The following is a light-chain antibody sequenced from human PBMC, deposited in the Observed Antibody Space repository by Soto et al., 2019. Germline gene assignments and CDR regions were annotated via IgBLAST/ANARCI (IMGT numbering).Light chain of an antibody. CDR2: DAS. CDR1: QSISTF. CDR3: QQNYMTPWT. V-gene: IGKV1-39*01. Sequence: DIPLTQSPASLSASVGDRVIITCRASQSISTFLNWYQVKPGRAPKLLVFDASSRQGWVPSRIRGSGSATKFTLTITDLQPEDFATYYCQQNYMTPWTFGQGTTVDI. J-gene: IGKJ1*01.